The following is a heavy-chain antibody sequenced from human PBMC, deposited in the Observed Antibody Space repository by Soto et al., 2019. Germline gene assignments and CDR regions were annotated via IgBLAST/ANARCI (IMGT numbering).Heavy chain of an antibody. V-gene: IGHV1-3*04. CDR3: AGVKAVKSDY. D-gene: IGHD4-17*01. J-gene: IGHJ4*02. CDR2: IDTGSGKA. CDR1: GYTFTDYP. Sequence: ASVKVSCKASGYTFTDYPIHWVRQAPGQGLEWMGWIDTGSGKARFSQNFKGRVTLSRDTSATTAYMDLRNLRPEDTAVYFCAGVKAVKSDYWGQGTLVTVSS.